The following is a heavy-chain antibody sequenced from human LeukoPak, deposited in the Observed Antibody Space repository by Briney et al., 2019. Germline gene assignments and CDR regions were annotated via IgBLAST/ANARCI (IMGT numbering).Heavy chain of an antibody. CDR1: GFIFSDYY. V-gene: IGHV3-11*04. CDR3: ARVVKLRGYSGIYYYYYMDV. Sequence: GGSLRLSCAASGFIFSDYYMSWIRQAPGKGLEWVSYISSSGSTIYYADSVKGRFTISRDNAKNSLYLQMNSLRAEDTAVYYCARVVKLRGYSGIYYYYYMDVWGKGTTVTISS. J-gene: IGHJ6*03. D-gene: IGHD5-12*01. CDR2: ISSSGSTI.